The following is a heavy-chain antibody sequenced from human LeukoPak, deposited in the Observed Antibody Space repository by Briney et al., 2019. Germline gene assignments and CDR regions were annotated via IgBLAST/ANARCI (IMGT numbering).Heavy chain of an antibody. CDR1: GGSINTANYY. V-gene: IGHV4-39*01. Sequence: SETLSLTCTVSGGSINTANYYWGWLRQPPGKGLEWIGSIYYSETTYDNPSLKSRVTISIETSKNQFSLRLSSVTASDTAVYYCARQRADYYYYYVDVWGEGTTVAVS. CDR3: ARQRADYYYYYVDV. CDR2: IYYSETT. J-gene: IGHJ6*03.